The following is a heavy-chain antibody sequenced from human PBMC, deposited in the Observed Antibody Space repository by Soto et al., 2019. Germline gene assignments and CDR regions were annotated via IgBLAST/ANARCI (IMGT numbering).Heavy chain of an antibody. J-gene: IGHJ4*02. CDR2: ISASGGST. D-gene: IGHD3-16*01. CDR3: ARVAVMPDS. Sequence: EVQLLESGGGLEQPGGSLRLSCAASGFTFDSFAMTWVRQAPGKGLEWVSAISASGGSTFYADSVKGRFTISRDSSKNTLYLQMNSLSAEDTAVYYCARVAVMPDSWGQGTLVTVSS. CDR1: GFTFDSFA. V-gene: IGHV3-23*01.